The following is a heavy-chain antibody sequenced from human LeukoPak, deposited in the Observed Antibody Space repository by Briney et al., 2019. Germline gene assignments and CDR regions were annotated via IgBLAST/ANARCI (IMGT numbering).Heavy chain of an antibody. Sequence: PAGGSLRLSCAASGFTFSSYAMSWVRQAPGKGLEWVSAISGSGGSTYYADSVKGRFTISRDNSKNTLYLQMNSLRAEDTAVYYCAKGRYDSSGYYYPSYYYYYGMDVWGQGTTVTVSS. CDR1: GFTFSSYA. V-gene: IGHV3-23*01. J-gene: IGHJ6*02. D-gene: IGHD3-22*01. CDR2: ISGSGGST. CDR3: AKGRYDSSGYYYPSYYYYYGMDV.